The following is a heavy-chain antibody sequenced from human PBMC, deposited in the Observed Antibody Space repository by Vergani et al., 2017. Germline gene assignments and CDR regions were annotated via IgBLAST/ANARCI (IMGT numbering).Heavy chain of an antibody. Sequence: VQLVESGGGVVQPGGSMRLSCAVSGFTVSSHYMSWVRQAPGKGLEWVSVIFSGGYTYYADSVKGRFTISRDDSKNSLYLQMNSLRAEDTAVYYCASQYYDFWSGRDWGQGTLVTVSS. J-gene: IGHJ1*01. CDR3: ASQYYDFWSGRD. D-gene: IGHD3-3*01. CDR1: GFTVSSHY. V-gene: IGHV3-66*04. CDR2: IFSGGYT.